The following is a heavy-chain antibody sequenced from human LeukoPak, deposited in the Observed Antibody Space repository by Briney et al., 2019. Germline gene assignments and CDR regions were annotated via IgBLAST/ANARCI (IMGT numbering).Heavy chain of an antibody. CDR3: ARASYNWNMGGYFDY. CDR2: INPSGGST. J-gene: IGHJ4*02. Sequence: ASVKVSCKASGYIFTSYNINWVRQAPGQGLEWMGIINPSGGSTNYAQKFQGRVTMTRDTSTSTVYMELSSLRSEDTAVYYCARASYNWNMGGYFDYWGQGTLVTVSS. V-gene: IGHV1-46*01. CDR1: GYIFTSYN. D-gene: IGHD1/OR15-1a*01.